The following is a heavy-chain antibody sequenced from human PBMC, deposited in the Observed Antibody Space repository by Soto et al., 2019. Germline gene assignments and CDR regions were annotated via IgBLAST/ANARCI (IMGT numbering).Heavy chain of an antibody. CDR1: VFTFDDYA. Sequence: GGSLRLSCAAAVFTFDDYAMHWVRQVPGKGLEWVSGINWNSGSIGYADSVKGRFAISRDNAKNTLYLQMNSLRAEDTAVYYCANPPGAAMVDDAFDICGQGTMVTVSS. J-gene: IGHJ3*02. V-gene: IGHV3-9*01. CDR2: INWNSGSI. CDR3: ANPPGAAMVDDAFDI. D-gene: IGHD5-18*01.